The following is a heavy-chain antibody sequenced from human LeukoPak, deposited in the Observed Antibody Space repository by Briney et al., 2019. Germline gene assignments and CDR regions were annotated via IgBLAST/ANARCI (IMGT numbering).Heavy chain of an antibody. CDR1: GFTFSSYS. CDR3: AKGSRGVHYDSSGYTDY. V-gene: IGHV3-48*01. Sequence: GGSLRLSCAASGFTFSSYSMNWVRQAPGKGLEWVSYISSSSSTIYYADSVKGRFTISRDNAKNSLYLQMNSLRAEDTAVYYCAKGSRGVHYDSSGYTDYWGQGTLVTVSS. J-gene: IGHJ4*02. D-gene: IGHD3-22*01. CDR2: ISSSSSTI.